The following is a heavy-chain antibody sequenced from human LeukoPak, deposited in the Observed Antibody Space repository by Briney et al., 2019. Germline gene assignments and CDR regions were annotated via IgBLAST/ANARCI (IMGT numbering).Heavy chain of an antibody. CDR3: ARAGGFWSGYYTFDAFDI. CDR1: GYTFTGYY. J-gene: IGHJ3*02. CDR2: INPNSGGT. D-gene: IGHD3-3*01. V-gene: IGHV1-2*02. Sequence: VASVKVSCKASGYTFTGYYMHWVRRAPGQGLEWMGWINPNSGGTNYAQKFQGRVTMTRDTSISTAYMELSRLRSDDTAVYYCARAGGFWSGYYTFDAFDIWGQGTMVTVYS.